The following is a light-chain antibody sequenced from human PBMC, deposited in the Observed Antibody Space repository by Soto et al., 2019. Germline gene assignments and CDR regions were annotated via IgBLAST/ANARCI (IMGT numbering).Light chain of an antibody. CDR3: PQLNRYAWT. Sequence: DIQLTQSPSFLSASVGDRVTITCRASQGISSYLAWYQQKPGKAPKLLIYAASTLQSGVPSRFSGSGSGTEFTLTISSLQPEDFATYYCPQLNRYAWTFGQGTKVEIK. CDR1: QGISSY. J-gene: IGKJ1*01. V-gene: IGKV1-9*01. CDR2: AAS.